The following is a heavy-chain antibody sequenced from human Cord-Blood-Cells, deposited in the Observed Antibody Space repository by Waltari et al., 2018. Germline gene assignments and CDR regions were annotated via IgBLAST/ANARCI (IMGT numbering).Heavy chain of an antibody. Sequence: EVQLVESGGGLVKPGGSLRLSCAASGFTFSSYSMNWVRQAPGKGLEWVSSISSSSSYIYYADSVKGRFTISRENAKNSLYLQMNSLRAEDTAVYYCARDLDHSSSYYYYYYYLDVWGKGTTVTVSS. CDR3: ARDLDHSSSYYYYYYYLDV. V-gene: IGHV3-21*01. D-gene: IGHD6-6*01. CDR1: GFTFSSYS. J-gene: IGHJ6*03. CDR2: ISSSSSYI.